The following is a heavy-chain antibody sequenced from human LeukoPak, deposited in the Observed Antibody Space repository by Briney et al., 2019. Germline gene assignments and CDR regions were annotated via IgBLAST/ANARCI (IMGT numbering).Heavy chain of an antibody. CDR1: GGSISSGGYS. V-gene: IGHV4-30-2*01. CDR2: IYHSGST. J-gene: IGHJ4*02. D-gene: IGHD4-23*01. Sequence: SQTLSLTCAVSGGSISSGGYSWSWIRQPPGKGLEWIGYIYHSGSTYYNPSLKSRVTISVDRSKNQFSLKLSSVTAADTAVYYCARIHDYGGGFDYWGQGTLVTVSS. CDR3: ARIHDYGGGFDY.